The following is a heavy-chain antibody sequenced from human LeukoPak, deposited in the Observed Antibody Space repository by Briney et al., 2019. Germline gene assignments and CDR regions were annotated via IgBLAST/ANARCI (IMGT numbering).Heavy chain of an antibody. CDR1: GFTFSGYA. CDR2: ISSNGGST. CDR3: ARVDSNGYFFFDY. Sequence: GGSLRLSCAASGFTFSGYAMHWGRQAPGKGLEYVSTISSNGGSTYYANSVKGRFTISRDNSKNTLYLQMGSLRAEDMAVYYCARVDSNGYFFFDYWGQGTLVTVSS. V-gene: IGHV3-64*01. J-gene: IGHJ4*02. D-gene: IGHD5-18*01.